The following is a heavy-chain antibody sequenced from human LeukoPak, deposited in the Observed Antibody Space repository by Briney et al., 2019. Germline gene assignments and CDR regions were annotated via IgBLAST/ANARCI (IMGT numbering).Heavy chain of an antibody. J-gene: IGHJ3*02. CDR3: ARAFVGGSGWYRVVFDI. V-gene: IGHV1-69*13. CDR2: IIPIFGTA. D-gene: IGHD6-19*01. Sequence: ASVKVSCKASGGTFSSYAISWVRQAPGQGLEWMGGIIPIFGTANYAQKFQGRVTITADESTSTAYMELSSLRSEDTAVYYCARAFVGGSGWYRVVFDIWGQGTMVTVSS. CDR1: GGTFSSYA.